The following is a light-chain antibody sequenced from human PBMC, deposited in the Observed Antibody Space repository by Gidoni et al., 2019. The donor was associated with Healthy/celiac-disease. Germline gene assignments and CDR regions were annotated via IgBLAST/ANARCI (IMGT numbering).Light chain of an antibody. Sequence: DIQMTQSPSSLSASVGDRVTITCQPSQDISNYLNWYQQKPGKAPKLLIYDASNLETGVPSRFSGSGSGTDFTFTISSLQPEDIATYYCQQYDNLITFGQGTRLEIK. CDR2: DAS. CDR3: QQYDNLIT. CDR1: QDISNY. V-gene: IGKV1-33*01. J-gene: IGKJ5*01.